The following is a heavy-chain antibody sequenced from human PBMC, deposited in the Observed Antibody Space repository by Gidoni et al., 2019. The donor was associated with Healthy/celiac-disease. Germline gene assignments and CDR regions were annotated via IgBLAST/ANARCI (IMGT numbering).Heavy chain of an antibody. CDR3: ARWLRRNYFDY. J-gene: IGHJ4*02. D-gene: IGHD5-12*01. V-gene: IGHV4-38-2*01. CDR1: GYSISSGSY. CDR2: IYHSGST. Sequence: QVQLQESGPGLVKPSAALSLTCAVSGYSISSGSYWGWIRQPPGKGLEWIGSIYHSGSTYYNPSLKSRVTISVDTSKNQFSLKLGSVTAADTAVYYCARWLRRNYFDYWGQGTLVTVSS.